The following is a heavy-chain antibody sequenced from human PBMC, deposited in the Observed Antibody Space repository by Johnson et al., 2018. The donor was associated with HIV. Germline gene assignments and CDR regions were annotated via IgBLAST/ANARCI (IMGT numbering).Heavy chain of an antibody. CDR3: TTAELGWTGLGAFDI. CDR2: IGTTGDT. J-gene: IGHJ3*02. D-gene: IGHD3/OR15-3a*01. CDR1: GFTLSSYD. V-gene: IGHV3-13*01. Sequence: VQLVESGGGLVQPGGSLRLSCAASGFTLSSYDMHWVRQVTGKGLEWVSSIGTTGDTYYPGSVKGRFTISRDDSKTTLYLQMNSLKTEDTAVYYCTTAELGWTGLGAFDIWGQGTMVTVSS.